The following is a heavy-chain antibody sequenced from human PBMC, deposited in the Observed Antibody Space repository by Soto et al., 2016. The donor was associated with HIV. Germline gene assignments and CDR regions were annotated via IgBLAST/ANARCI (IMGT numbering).Heavy chain of an antibody. CDR3: ARGRRFYYDSNEDWFDP. CDR1: GYTFTGYY. D-gene: IGHD3-22*01. CDR2: INPNSGGT. V-gene: IGHV1-2*02. J-gene: IGHJ5*02. Sequence: QVQLVQSETEVKKPGASVKVSCKASGYTFTGYYLHWVRQAPGQGLEWMGWINPNSGGTNSAQKFQGRVTMTRDTSINTAYMELSRLTSDDTAVYYCARGRRFYYDSNEDWFDPWGQGTLVIVSS.